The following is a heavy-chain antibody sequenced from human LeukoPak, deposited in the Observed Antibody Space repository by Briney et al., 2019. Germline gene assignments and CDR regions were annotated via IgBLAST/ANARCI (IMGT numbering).Heavy chain of an antibody. Sequence: GGSLRLSCEASGFSFSAYSMSWVRQAPGKGLEWISYIRSSSTTIYYADSVKGRFTISRDNAENSIYLQMNSLRVEDTAVYFCARDSRSHCGTDACYGPYFDYWGQGTLVAVSS. D-gene: IGHD2-2*01. CDR2: IRSSSTTI. J-gene: IGHJ4*02. V-gene: IGHV3-48*01. CDR3: ARDSRSHCGTDACYGPYFDY. CDR1: GFSFSAYS.